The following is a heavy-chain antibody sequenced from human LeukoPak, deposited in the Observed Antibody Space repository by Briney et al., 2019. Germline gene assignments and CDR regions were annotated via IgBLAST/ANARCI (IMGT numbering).Heavy chain of an antibody. D-gene: IGHD6-19*01. CDR3: ATYSGSHWWLFDY. J-gene: IGHJ4*02. CDR1: GYIFTGYW. V-gene: IGHV1-2*02. Sequence: ASVKVSYKASGYIFTGYWMHWVRQAPGQGFEWMGCINPDNGDTRFAQKFQGRVTMTRDTSISTAYMDLSRLSSDDTAVYYCATYSGSHWWLFDYWGQGTLVTVSS. CDR2: INPDNGDT.